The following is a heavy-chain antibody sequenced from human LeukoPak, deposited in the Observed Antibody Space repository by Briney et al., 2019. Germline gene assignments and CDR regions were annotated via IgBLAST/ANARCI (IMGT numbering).Heavy chain of an antibody. CDR2: ISGSGGIT. CDR3: ATARTLRVTTSFDY. Sequence: GGSLRLSCEVSGFTVSSYAMNWVRQAPGKGLEWVSCISGSGGITFYADSVKGRFTISRDNSKDTLYLQVNSLRAEDTAVYYCATARTLRVTTSFDYWGQGTLVTVSS. D-gene: IGHD4-17*01. J-gene: IGHJ4*02. V-gene: IGHV3-23*01. CDR1: GFTVSSYA.